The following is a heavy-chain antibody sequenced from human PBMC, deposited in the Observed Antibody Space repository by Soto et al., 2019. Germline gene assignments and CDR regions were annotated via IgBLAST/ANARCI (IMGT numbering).Heavy chain of an antibody. CDR2: IDPSDSET. V-gene: IGHV5-10-1*01. D-gene: IGHD7-27*01. Sequence: PGESLKISCQASGYTFTKNWISWVRQMPGKGLEWMGRIDPSDSETKYNPSVEGHVRLSVDNFTSTAYLESSSLKASDSAMYFCVRPTGGSGYGLEVWGRGASVTVSS. CDR3: VRPTGGSGYGLEV. J-gene: IGHJ6*02. CDR1: GYTFTKNW.